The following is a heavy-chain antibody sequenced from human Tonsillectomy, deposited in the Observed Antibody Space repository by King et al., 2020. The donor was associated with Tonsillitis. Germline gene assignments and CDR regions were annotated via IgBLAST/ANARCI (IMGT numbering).Heavy chain of an antibody. J-gene: IGHJ6*02. V-gene: IGHV4-34*01. CDR3: ARALVVVITVPRFSWYYYGMDV. Sequence: VQLQQWGAGLLKPSETLSLTCAVYGGSFSGYYWSWIRQPPGKGLEWIGEINHSGSTNYNPSLKSRVTISVDTSKNQFSLKLSSVTAADTAVYYCARALVVVITVPRFSWYYYGMDVWGQGTTVTVSS. CDR2: INHSGST. CDR1: GGSFSGYY. D-gene: IGHD3-22*01.